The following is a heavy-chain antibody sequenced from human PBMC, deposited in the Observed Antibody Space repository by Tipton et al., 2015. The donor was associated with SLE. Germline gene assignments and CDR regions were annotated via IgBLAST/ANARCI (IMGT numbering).Heavy chain of an antibody. V-gene: IGHV3-48*03. CDR3: AKDLAVTPSYRFDC. CDR1: GFAFSSYD. D-gene: IGHD2-21*02. Sequence: SLRLSCAASGFAFSSYDMNWVRQAPGKGLEWLSYISPGNMEYYADSVKGRFTVSRDNLRNSVYLEMSSLRAEDTAVYYCAKDLAVTPSYRFDCWGLGTLVAGPS. CDR2: ISPGNME. J-gene: IGHJ4*02.